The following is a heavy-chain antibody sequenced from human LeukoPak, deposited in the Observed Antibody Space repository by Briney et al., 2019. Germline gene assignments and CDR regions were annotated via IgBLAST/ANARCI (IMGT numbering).Heavy chain of an antibody. V-gene: IGHV1-69*05. CDR2: IIPIFGTA. J-gene: IGHJ4*02. Sequence: SVKVSCKASGCTFTSYGISWVRQAPGQGLEWMGGIIPIFGTANYAQKFQGRVTITTDESTSTAYMELSSLRSEDTAVYYCARKVVAAAGYYFDYWGQGTLVTVSS. D-gene: IGHD6-13*01. CDR3: ARKVVAAAGYYFDY. CDR1: GCTFTSYG.